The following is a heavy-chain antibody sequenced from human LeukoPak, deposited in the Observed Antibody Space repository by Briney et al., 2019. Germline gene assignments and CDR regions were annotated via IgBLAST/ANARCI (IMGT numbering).Heavy chain of an antibody. CDR3: ARGLRYFDWLFATFDY. CDR1: GFTFSSYS. CDR2: ISSSSSYI. V-gene: IGHV3-21*01. Sequence: GGSLRLSCAASGFTFSSYSMNWVRQAPGKGLGWVSSISSSSSYIYYADSVKGRFTISRDNAKNSLYLQMNSLRAEDTAVYYCARGLRYFDWLFATFDYWGQGTLVTVSS. D-gene: IGHD3-9*01. J-gene: IGHJ4*02.